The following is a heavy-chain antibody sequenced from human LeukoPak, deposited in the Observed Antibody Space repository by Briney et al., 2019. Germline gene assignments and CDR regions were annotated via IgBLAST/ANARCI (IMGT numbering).Heavy chain of an antibody. D-gene: IGHD2-2*02. J-gene: IGHJ5*02. CDR2: INHSGST. Sequence: SETLSLTCAVYGGSFSGYYWSLIRQPPGKGLEWIGEINHSGSTNYNPSLKSRVTISVDTSKNQFSLKLSSVTAADTAVYYCARGFGGGKYCSSTSCYRGYNWFDPWGQGTLVTVSS. CDR3: ARGFGGGKYCSSTSCYRGYNWFDP. CDR1: GGSFSGYY. V-gene: IGHV4-34*01.